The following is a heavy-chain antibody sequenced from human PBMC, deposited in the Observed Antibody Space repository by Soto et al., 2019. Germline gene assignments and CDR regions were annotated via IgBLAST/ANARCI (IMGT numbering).Heavy chain of an antibody. J-gene: IGHJ5*02. D-gene: IGHD2-15*01. CDR1: GFSLSNARMG. CDR2: IFSNDEK. V-gene: IGHV2-26*01. Sequence: QVTLKESGPVLVKPTETLTLTCTVSGFSLSNARMGVSWIRQPPGKALEWLAHIFSNDEKSYSTSLKSRLTISNDTSKSRVVLTMTNMDPVDTATYYCARIPELGYCSGGSCYHNWFDPWGQGTLVTVSS. CDR3: ARIPELGYCSGGSCYHNWFDP.